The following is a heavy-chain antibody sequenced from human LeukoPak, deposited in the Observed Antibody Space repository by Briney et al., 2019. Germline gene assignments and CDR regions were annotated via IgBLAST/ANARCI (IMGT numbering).Heavy chain of an antibody. CDR1: GFTFDDYG. CDR2: INWNGGST. CDR3: AKDIGLKGAFDI. V-gene: IGHV3-20*04. Sequence: PGGSLRLSCAASGFTFDDYGMSWVRQAPGKGLEWVSGINWNGGSTGYADSVKGRFTISRDNSKNTLYLQMNSLRAEDTAVYYCAKDIGLKGAFDIWGQGTMVTVSS. J-gene: IGHJ3*02. D-gene: IGHD1-26*01.